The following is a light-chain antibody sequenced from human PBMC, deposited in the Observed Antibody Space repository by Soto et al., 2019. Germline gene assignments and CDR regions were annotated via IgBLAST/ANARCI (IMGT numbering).Light chain of an antibody. V-gene: IGLV1-44*01. CDR1: SSNIGSNT. Sequence: QPVLTQPPSASGTPGQRVTISCSGSSSNIGSNTVNWYQQLPGTTPKLLIHSNNQRPSGVPDRFSGSKSGTSASLAISGLQSEDEADYYCAAWDDSLNVLVFGGGTKLTVL. CDR3: AAWDDSLNVLV. J-gene: IGLJ2*01. CDR2: SNN.